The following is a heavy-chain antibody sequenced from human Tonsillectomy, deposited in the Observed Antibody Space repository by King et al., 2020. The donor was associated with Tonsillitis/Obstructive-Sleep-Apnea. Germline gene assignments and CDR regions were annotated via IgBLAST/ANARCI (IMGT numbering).Heavy chain of an antibody. Sequence: VQLVQSGGGVVQPGRSLRLSCAASGFTFSSYAMHWVRQAPGKGLEWVAVISYDGSNKYYADSVKGRFTISRDNSKNTLYLQMNSLRAEDTAVYYCARVIRSGYYLYDAFYIWGQGTLVTVSS. CDR2: ISYDGSNK. J-gene: IGHJ3*02. D-gene: IGHD3-22*01. CDR3: ARVIRSGYYLYDAFYI. V-gene: IGHV3-30*04. CDR1: GFTFSSYA.